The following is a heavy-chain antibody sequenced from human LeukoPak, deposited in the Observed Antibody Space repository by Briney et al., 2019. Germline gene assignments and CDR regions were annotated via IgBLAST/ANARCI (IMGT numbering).Heavy chain of an antibody. Sequence: GASVKVSCKASGGTFISYAISWVRQAPGQGLEWMGGIIPILGTANYAQKFQGRVTITADESTSTAYMELSSLRSEDTAVYYCARSLYGGNSWGWFDPWGQGTLVTVSS. CDR1: GGTFISYA. J-gene: IGHJ5*02. V-gene: IGHV1-69*13. D-gene: IGHD4-23*01. CDR2: IIPILGTA. CDR3: ARSLYGGNSWGWFDP.